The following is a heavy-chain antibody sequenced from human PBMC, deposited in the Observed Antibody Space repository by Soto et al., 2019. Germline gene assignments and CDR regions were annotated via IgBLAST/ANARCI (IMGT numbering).Heavy chain of an antibody. V-gene: IGHV2-70*01. Sequence: SGPTLVNPTQTLTLTCTFSGFSLSTSGMCVSWIRQLPGKALDWLALIDWDDDKYYSTSLKTRLTISKDTSKNQVVLTMTNMDPVDSATYYCARIPHFYDILTGYAPYYFDYWGQGTLVTVSS. CDR3: ARIPHFYDILTGYAPYYFDY. CDR1: GFSLSTSGMC. CDR2: IDWDDDK. J-gene: IGHJ4*02. D-gene: IGHD3-9*01.